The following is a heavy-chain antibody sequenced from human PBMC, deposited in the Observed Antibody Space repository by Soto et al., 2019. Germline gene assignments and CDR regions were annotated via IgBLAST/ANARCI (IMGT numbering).Heavy chain of an antibody. CDR3: ARVLGYSSSWWRHSAFDI. J-gene: IGHJ3*02. V-gene: IGHV3-48*01. CDR2: VSSSSTTL. D-gene: IGHD6-13*01. CDR1: GLTFSIYS. Sequence: PGGSLRLSCAASGLTFSIYSMNWVRQAPGKGLEWVSYVSSSSTTLYYADSVKGRVTMTTDTATNTAYMELRSLRSDDTAVYYCARVLGYSSSWWRHSAFDIWGQGTTVTVSS.